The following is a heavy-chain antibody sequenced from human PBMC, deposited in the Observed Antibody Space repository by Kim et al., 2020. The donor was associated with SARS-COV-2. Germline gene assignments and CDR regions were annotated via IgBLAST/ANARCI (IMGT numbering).Heavy chain of an antibody. D-gene: IGHD3-10*01. V-gene: IGHV1-18*04. CDR3: ARDRRLYYGSGSFSNWFDP. Sequence: ASVKVSCKASGYTFTSYGISWVRQAPGQGLEWMGWISAYNGNTNYAQKLQGRVTMTPDTSTSTAYMELRSLRSDDTAVYYCARDRRLYYGSGSFSNWFDPWGQGALVTVSS. J-gene: IGHJ5*02. CDR1: GYTFTSYG. CDR2: ISAYNGNT.